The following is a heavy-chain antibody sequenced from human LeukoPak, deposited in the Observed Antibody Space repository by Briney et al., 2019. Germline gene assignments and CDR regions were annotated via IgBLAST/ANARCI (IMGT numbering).Heavy chain of an antibody. V-gene: IGHV3-66*02. Sequence: GGSLRLSCAVSGFTFSSFAMSWVRQAPGKGLEWVSVIYSGGSTYYADSVKGRFTISRDNSKNTLYLQMNSLRAEDTAVYYCARSQYYDFWSGYYTGGDYYYYYMDVWGKGTTVTVSS. CDR2: IYSGGST. J-gene: IGHJ6*03. D-gene: IGHD3-3*01. CDR3: ARSQYYDFWSGYYTGGDYYYYYMDV. CDR1: GFTFSSFA.